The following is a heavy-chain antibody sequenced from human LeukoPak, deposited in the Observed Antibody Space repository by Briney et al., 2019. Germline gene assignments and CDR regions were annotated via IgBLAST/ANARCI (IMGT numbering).Heavy chain of an antibody. CDR2: IIPILGIA. V-gene: IGHV1-69*04. CDR3: ARELGYGGNSGIFDY. CDR1: GGTFSSYA. Sequence: ASVKVSCKASGGTFSSYAISWVRQAPGQGLEWMGRIIPILGIANYAQKFQGRVTITADKSTSTAYMELSSLRSEDTAVYYCARELGYGGNSGIFDYWGPGTLVTVSS. D-gene: IGHD4-17*01. J-gene: IGHJ4*02.